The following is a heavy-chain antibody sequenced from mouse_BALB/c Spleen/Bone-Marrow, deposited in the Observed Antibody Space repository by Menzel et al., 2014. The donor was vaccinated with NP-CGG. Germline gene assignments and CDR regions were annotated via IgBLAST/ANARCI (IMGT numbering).Heavy chain of an antibody. Sequence: VQLQQSGAELVKPGASVKLSCKASGYTFTSYYMYWVKQRPGQGLEWIGEINPSNGGTNFNEKFKSKATLTVDKSSSTAYMQLSSLTSEDSAVYYCTRGGWLAMGYWGQGTSVTVSS. CDR1: GYTFTSYY. CDR2: INPSNGGT. D-gene: IGHD2-3*01. V-gene: IGHV1S81*02. CDR3: TRGGWLAMGY. J-gene: IGHJ4*01.